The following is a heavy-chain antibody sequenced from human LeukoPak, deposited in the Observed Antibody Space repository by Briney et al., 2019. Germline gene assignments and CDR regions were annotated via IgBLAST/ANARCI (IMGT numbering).Heavy chain of an antibody. D-gene: IGHD4-23*01. J-gene: IGHJ4*02. V-gene: IGHV4-30-4*01. CDR1: GAFITNSHW. Sequence: SETLSLTCAVSGAFITNSHWWSWARQPPGKGLEWIGYIYYSGSTYYNPSLKSRVTISVDTSKNQFSLKLSSVTAADTAVYYCARGIDYGGNSFIDYWGQGTLVTVSS. CDR2: IYYSGST. CDR3: ARGIDYGGNSFIDY.